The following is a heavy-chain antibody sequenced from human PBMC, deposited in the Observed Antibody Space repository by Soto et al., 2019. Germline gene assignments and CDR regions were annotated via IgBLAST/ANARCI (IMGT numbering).Heavy chain of an antibody. V-gene: IGHV3-49*03. Sequence: PGGSLRLSCTASGFTFGAYAMSWFRQAPGKGLEWVGFIRGKAYGGTTEYAASVRGRFTISSDDSKSIAYLQMNSLKTEDTAVYYCSRVAWGYDYHYFDYWGQGTPVTVSS. CDR1: GFTFGAYA. CDR3: SRVAWGYDYHYFDY. CDR2: IRGKAYGGTT. J-gene: IGHJ4*02. D-gene: IGHD5-12*01.